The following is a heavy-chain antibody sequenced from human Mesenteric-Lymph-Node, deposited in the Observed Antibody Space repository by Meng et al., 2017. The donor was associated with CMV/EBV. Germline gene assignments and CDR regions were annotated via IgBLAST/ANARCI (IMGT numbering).Heavy chain of an antibody. J-gene: IGHJ4*02. Sequence: GGSLRLSCAASGFAFSGYWMHWARQVPGKGLVWVSRINHDGSNTIYADSVKGRFTISRDNAKNTLYLQMNTLRAEDTAVYYCARSGYSSSWYPLDYWGQGTLVTVSS. CDR3: ARSGYSSSWYPLDY. D-gene: IGHD6-13*01. CDR1: GFAFSGYW. CDR2: INHDGSNT. V-gene: IGHV3-74*01.